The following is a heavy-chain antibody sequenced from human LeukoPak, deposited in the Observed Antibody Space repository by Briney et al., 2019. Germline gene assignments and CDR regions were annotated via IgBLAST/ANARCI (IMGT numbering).Heavy chain of an antibody. J-gene: IGHJ6*02. D-gene: IGHD3-10*01. Sequence: PSETLSLTCTVSDGSISSDYWTWIRQPAGKGLEWIGRIYTSGSTNYNPSLKSRVTMSVDTSKNQFSLKLTSVTAADTAIYYCARHLYGENYYYGMDVWGQGTTVTVSS. CDR1: DGSISSDY. CDR3: ARHLYGENYYYGMDV. CDR2: IYTSGST. V-gene: IGHV4-4*07.